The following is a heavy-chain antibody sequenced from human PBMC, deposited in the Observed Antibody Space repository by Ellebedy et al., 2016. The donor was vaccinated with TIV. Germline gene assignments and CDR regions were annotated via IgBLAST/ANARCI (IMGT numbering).Heavy chain of an antibody. CDR1: GYTFTGNY. CDR2: INPDSGGT. J-gene: IGHJ6*02. V-gene: IGHV1-2*02. D-gene: IGHD6-13*01. CDR3: ARVRRGSSGMDV. Sequence: ASVKVSCKASGYTFTGNYIYWVRQAPGQGLEWMGWINPDSGGTNYAQKFQGRVSMARDTSISTVYMELGRLNSDDTTVYYCARVRRGSSGMDVWGQGTTVTVS.